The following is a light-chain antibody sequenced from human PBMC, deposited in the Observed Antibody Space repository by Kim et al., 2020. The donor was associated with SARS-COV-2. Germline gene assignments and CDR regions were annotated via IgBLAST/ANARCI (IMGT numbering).Light chain of an antibody. CDR3: QRSYSTPIT. J-gene: IGKJ5*01. Sequence: DIQMTQSPSSLSASVRDRVTITFRASQSISSYLNWYQQKPGKAPKLLIYAASSLQSGVPSRFSGSGSGTDFTLTISSLQPEDFATYYCQRSYSTPITFGQGTRLVIK. V-gene: IGKV1-39*01. CDR1: QSISSY. CDR2: AAS.